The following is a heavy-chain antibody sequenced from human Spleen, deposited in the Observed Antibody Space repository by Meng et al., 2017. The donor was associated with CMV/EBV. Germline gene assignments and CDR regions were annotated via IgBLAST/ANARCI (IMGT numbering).Heavy chain of an antibody. V-gene: IGHV5-51*01. CDR2: IYPGDSDT. J-gene: IGHJ5*02. CDR3: ARERGPAGERYCSSTSCYKGPYNWFDP. Sequence: GESLKISCKGSGYSFTSYWIGWVRQMPGKGLEWMGIIYPGDSDTRYSPSFQGQVTISADKSISTAYLQWSSLKASDTAMYYCARERGPAGERYCSSTSCYKGPYNWFDPWGQGTLVTVSS. CDR1: GYSFTSYW. D-gene: IGHD2-2*02.